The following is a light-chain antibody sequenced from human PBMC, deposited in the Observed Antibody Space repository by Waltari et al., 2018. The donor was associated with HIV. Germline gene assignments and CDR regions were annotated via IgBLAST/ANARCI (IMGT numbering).Light chain of an antibody. CDR1: SPTSGRIY. Sequence: QSVLTQPPSASGTPGQGVTISRCGSSPTSGRIYVTWYQQLPGTAPKLLIYRNNQRPSGVPDRFSGSKSGTSASLAISGLRSEDEADYYCAAWDDSLSGYVFGTGTKVTVL. J-gene: IGLJ1*01. V-gene: IGLV1-47*01. CDR2: RNN. CDR3: AAWDDSLSGYV.